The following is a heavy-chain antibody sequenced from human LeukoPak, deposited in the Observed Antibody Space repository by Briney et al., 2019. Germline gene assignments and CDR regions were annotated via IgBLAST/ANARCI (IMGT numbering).Heavy chain of an antibody. V-gene: IGHV1-2*02. D-gene: IGHD6-13*01. CDR1: GYTFTGYY. CDR3: ARATSIAAAGTSDY. J-gene: IGHJ4*02. Sequence: GASVTVSCKASGYTFTGYYMHWVRQAPGQGLEWMGWINPNSGGTNYAQKFQGRVTMTRDTSISTAYMELSRLRSDDTAVYYCARATSIAAAGTSDYWGQGTLVTVSS. CDR2: INPNSGGT.